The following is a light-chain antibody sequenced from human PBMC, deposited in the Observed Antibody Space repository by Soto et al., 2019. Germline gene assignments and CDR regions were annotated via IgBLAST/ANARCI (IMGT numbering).Light chain of an antibody. Sequence: EIVLTQSPGTLSLSPGERATLSCRASQSVSSSYLAWYQQKPGQAPRLLIYGASSRATGITDRFSGSGSGTDFTLTISRLEPEDFAVYYCHQYSSSPPRFTFGPGTKVDIK. J-gene: IGKJ3*01. CDR3: HQYSSSPPRFT. V-gene: IGKV3-20*01. CDR2: GAS. CDR1: QSVSSSY.